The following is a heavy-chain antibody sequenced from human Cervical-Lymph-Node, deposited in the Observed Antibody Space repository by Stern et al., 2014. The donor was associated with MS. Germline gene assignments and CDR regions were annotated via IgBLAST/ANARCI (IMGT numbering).Heavy chain of an antibody. D-gene: IGHD2-8*01. CDR1: GYSFTAYY. V-gene: IGHV1-2*02. J-gene: IGHJ5*02. CDR2: IDPNSGGT. Sequence: VQLVESGAEVKKPGASVKVSCKASGYSFTAYYIHWVRQAPGQGLEWMGWIDPNSGGTYYAQNFQGRVTMTRDTSINTAYMELTSDDTAVYYCARANKWTPTKWFDPWGQGTLVTVSS. CDR3: ARANKWTPTKWFDP.